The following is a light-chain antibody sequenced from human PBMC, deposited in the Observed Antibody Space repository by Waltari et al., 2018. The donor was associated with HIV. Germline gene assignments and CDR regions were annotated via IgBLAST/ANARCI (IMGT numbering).Light chain of an antibody. CDR1: SSDIGAYDF. CDR3: SSYGDSLRVL. CDR2: EVT. V-gene: IGLV2-8*01. Sequence: QSALTQPPSASGSLGHSVTISCTGSSSDIGAYDFVSWFQQHPHGPPKLLLYEVTRRPSTVSDRFSGSRSGNTAFLTVAGLQPDDEATYFCSSYGDSLRVLFGGGTNVTVL. J-gene: IGLJ3*02.